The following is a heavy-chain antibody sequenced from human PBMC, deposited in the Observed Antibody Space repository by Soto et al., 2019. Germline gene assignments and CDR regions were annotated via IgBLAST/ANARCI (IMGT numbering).Heavy chain of an antibody. CDR1: GGSISSYY. Sequence: SETLSLTCTVSGGSISSYYWSWIRQPPGKGLEWIGYIYYSGSTYYNPSLESRVTISVDKSKNQFSLKLMSLSAADTAVYYCGRLEGLATISYYFDYWGQGALVTVSP. V-gene: IGHV4-59*08. CDR3: GRLEGLATISYYFDY. D-gene: IGHD3-9*01. J-gene: IGHJ4*02. CDR2: IYYSGST.